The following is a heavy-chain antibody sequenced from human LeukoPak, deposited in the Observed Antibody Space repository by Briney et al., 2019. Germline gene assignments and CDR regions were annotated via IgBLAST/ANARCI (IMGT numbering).Heavy chain of an antibody. V-gene: IGHV5-51*01. CDR1: GYSFTSYW. Sequence: GESLKISCKGSGYSFTSYWIGWVRQMPGKGLEWMGIIYPGDSDTRYSPSFRGQVTISADKSISTAYLQWSSLKASDTARYYCARHVDYVGNSGWFDPWGKGTLVTVSS. D-gene: IGHD4-23*01. CDR3: ARHVDYVGNSGWFDP. J-gene: IGHJ5*02. CDR2: IYPGDSDT.